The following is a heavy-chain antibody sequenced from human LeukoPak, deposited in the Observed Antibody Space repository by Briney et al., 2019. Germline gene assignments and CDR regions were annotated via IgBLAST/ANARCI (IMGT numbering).Heavy chain of an antibody. D-gene: IGHD5-18*01. Sequence: ASVKVSCKASGYTFTSYGISWVRQAPGQGLEWMGGISPFYGNTNYAQKLQGRVTMTTGTTTSTAYMELRSLRSDDTAVYYCARDSGDTAMVNDYWGQGTLVTVSS. CDR1: GYTFTSYG. J-gene: IGHJ4*02. V-gene: IGHV1-18*01. CDR2: ISPFYGNT. CDR3: ARDSGDTAMVNDY.